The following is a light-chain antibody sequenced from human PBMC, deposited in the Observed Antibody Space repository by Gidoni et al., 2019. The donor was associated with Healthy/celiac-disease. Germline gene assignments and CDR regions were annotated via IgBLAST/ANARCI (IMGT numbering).Light chain of an antibody. Sequence: EIVLTQSQGTLSLSPGERASQSVSSSYLAWYQQKPGQAPSLLIYGASSRATGIPDRFSGSGSGTDFTLTISRLEPEDFAVYYCQQYGSSPYTFGQGTKLEIK. CDR1: QSVSSSY. J-gene: IGKJ2*01. CDR2: GAS. V-gene: IGKV3-20*01. CDR3: QQYGSSPYT.